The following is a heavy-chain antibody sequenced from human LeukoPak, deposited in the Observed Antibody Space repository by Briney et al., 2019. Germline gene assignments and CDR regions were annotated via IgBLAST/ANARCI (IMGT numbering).Heavy chain of an antibody. D-gene: IGHD6-19*01. CDR3: ARVKSGWYYFDY. J-gene: IGHJ4*02. CDR1: GGSISISSYY. CDR2: IYSSGST. Sequence: SQTLSLTCTVSGGSISISSYYWSWIGQPAGKGLEWLGRIYSSGSTDYNPSLKSRVAISVDTPKNQVALNLSSVTAADTAIYYCARVKSGWYYFDYWGQGTLVTVSS. V-gene: IGHV4-61*02.